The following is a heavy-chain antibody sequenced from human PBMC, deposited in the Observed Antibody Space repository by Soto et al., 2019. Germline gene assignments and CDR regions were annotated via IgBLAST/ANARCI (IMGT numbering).Heavy chain of an antibody. J-gene: IGHJ5*02. D-gene: IGHD3-16*01. Sequence: QVTLKESGPVLVKPTETLTLRCTVSGLSITDSEMGVSWIRQPPGQPLEWLAHIDSSGEKSYRTFLKSRLAISKDTPQSQLVLTMTNMDPADTATYYCARRHMTVAVSPWFDPWGQGIPVTVSS. CDR1: GLSITDSEMG. CDR3: ARRHMTVAVSPWFDP. V-gene: IGHV2-26*01. CDR2: IDSSGEK.